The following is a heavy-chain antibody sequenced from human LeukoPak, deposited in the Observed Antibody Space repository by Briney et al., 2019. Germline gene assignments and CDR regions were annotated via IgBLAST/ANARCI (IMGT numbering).Heavy chain of an antibody. CDR3: ARLSSDWDYGMDV. Sequence: VSVKVSCKASGYTFIGYYLHWVRQAPGQGPEWMGWINPNRGDTNYAQKFQGRVTMTRDTSISTAYMELSRLTSDDTAVYYCARLSSDWDYGMDVWGQGTTVTVSS. CDR1: GYTFIGYY. J-gene: IGHJ6*02. V-gene: IGHV1-2*02. CDR2: INPNRGDT. D-gene: IGHD6-19*01.